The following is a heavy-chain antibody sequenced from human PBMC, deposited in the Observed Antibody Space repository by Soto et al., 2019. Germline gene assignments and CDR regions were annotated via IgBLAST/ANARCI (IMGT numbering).Heavy chain of an antibody. CDR3: AMCIAARPLGYYYGMDV. Sequence: PRGSLKISCKGSGYSFTSYWVSWVRQMPGKGLEWMGRIDPSDSYTNYSPSFQGHVTISADKSISTAYLQWSSLKASDTAMYYCAMCIAARPLGYYYGMDVWGQGTTVTVSS. CDR1: GYSFTSYW. V-gene: IGHV5-10-1*01. D-gene: IGHD6-6*01. J-gene: IGHJ6*02. CDR2: IDPSDSYT.